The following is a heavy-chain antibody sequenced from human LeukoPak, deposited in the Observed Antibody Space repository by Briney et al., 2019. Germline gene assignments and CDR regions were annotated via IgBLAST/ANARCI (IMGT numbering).Heavy chain of an antibody. CDR2: INWNGAST. Sequence: PGGSLRLSCAASGFSFGTYGISWVRQVPGKGLEWVSGINWNGASTVYADSVKGRFTISRDNAKNSLYLQMNSLRAEDTAVYYCARVDWTYYFDYWGQGTLVTVSS. J-gene: IGHJ4*02. CDR1: GFSFGTYG. CDR3: ARVDWTYYFDY. V-gene: IGHV3-20*04. D-gene: IGHD1-1*01.